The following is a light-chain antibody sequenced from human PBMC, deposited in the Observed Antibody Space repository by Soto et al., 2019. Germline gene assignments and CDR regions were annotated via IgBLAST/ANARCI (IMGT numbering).Light chain of an antibody. Sequence: ESVLTQSPGTLSLSPGERATLSCRASQSVSSSYLAWYQQKPGQAPRLLIYDASSRATGIPDRFSGSGSGTDFTLTISRLEPEDFAVYFCQKYGSSPYTFGQGTKLEIK. CDR1: QSVSSSY. J-gene: IGKJ2*01. V-gene: IGKV3-20*01. CDR3: QKYGSSPYT. CDR2: DAS.